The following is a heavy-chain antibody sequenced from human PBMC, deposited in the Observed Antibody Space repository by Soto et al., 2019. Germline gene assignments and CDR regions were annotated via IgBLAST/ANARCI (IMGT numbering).Heavy chain of an antibody. CDR2: IHSGGST. CDR3: AKGTYVSDWLFEF. CDR1: GFTVSSNY. V-gene: IGHV3-53*01. J-gene: IGHJ4*02. Sequence: GWSLRLSCAASGFTVSSNYMSLVRQAPGKGLEWVSVIHSGGSTYYADSVKGRFTISRDNSKNTLYLQMNSLRAEDTAVYYCAKGTYVSDWLFEFWGKGTLVTVSS. D-gene: IGHD3-9*01.